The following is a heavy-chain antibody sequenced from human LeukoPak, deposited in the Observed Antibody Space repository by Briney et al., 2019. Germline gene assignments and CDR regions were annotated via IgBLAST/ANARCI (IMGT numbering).Heavy chain of an antibody. CDR2: IHPSGST. J-gene: IGHJ5*02. Sequence: PSETLSLTCTVSGDSISSYYWSWIRQPAGKGLEWIGRIHPSGSTNYNPSLKSRVTLSVDTSKNQFSLKLSSVIAADTAVYYCARGPAWTIFGVEPAFDPWGQGTLVTVSS. D-gene: IGHD3-3*01. V-gene: IGHV4-4*07. CDR1: GDSISSYY. CDR3: ARGPAWTIFGVEPAFDP.